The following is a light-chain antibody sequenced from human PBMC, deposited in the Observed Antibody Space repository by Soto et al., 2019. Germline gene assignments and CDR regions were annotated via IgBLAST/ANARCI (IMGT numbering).Light chain of an antibody. J-gene: IGLJ1*01. CDR2: EVS. CDR3: CSYAGSSTFPYV. CDR1: SSDVGSYNL. Sequence: QSVLTQPASVSGSPGRSITISCTGTSSDVGSYNLVSWYQHHPGKAPKLMIYEVSKRPSGVSNRFSGSKSGNTASLTISGLQAEDEADYYCCSYAGSSTFPYVFGTGTRSPS. V-gene: IGLV2-23*02.